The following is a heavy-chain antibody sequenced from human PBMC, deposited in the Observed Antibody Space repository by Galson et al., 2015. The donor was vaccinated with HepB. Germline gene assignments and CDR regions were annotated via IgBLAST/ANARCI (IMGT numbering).Heavy chain of an antibody. J-gene: IGHJ4*02. CDR1: GFTFSSYA. CDR3: ARDYYHDSNAELGY. CDR2: ISYDGSNK. D-gene: IGHD3-22*01. V-gene: IGHV3-30-3*01. Sequence: SLRLSCAASGFTFSSYAMHWVRQAPGKGLGWVAVISYDGSNKYYADSVKGRFTISRDNSKNTLYLQMNSLRAEDTAVYYCARDYYHDSNAELGYWGQGTLVTVSS.